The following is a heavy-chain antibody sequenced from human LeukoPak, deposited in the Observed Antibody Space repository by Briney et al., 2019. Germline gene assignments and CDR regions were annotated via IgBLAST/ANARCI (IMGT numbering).Heavy chain of an antibody. CDR2: ISGSGGST. CDR3: ATGRTIVVVPAAMPDY. CDR1: GFTFSSYA. D-gene: IGHD2-2*01. J-gene: IGHJ4*02. V-gene: IGHV3-23*01. Sequence: PGGSLRLSCAASGFTFSSYAMSWLRQAPGKGLEGVSAISGSGGSTYYADPVKGRFTISRDNSKNTLYLQMNSLRAEDTAVYYCATGRTIVVVPAAMPDYWGQGTLVTVSS.